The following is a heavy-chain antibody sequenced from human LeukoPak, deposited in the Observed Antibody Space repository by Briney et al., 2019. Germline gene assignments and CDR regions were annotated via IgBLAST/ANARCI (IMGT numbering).Heavy chain of an antibody. V-gene: IGHV2-5*02. D-gene: IGHD1-26*01. CDR1: GFTLSTSGVG. CDR3: THRRGVGPTAYYFDY. CDR2: IYWDDDT. J-gene: IGHJ4*02. Sequence: KESGPTLVKPTQTLTLTCTFSGFTLSTSGVGVGWIRQPPGKALEWLALIYWDDDTRYSPSLKSRLTITKDTSKNQVVLTMTNMDPVDTGTYDCTHRRGVGPTAYYFDYWGQGTLVTVSS.